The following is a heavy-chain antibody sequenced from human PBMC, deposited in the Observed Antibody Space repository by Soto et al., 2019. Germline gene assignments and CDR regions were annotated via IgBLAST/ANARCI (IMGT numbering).Heavy chain of an antibody. J-gene: IGHJ6*02. CDR3: ARGAYDFWSGYYYYYGRDV. Sequence: SETLSLTCAVYGGSFSGYYWSWIRQPPGKGLEWIGEINHSGSTNYNPSLKSRVTISVDTSKNQFSLKLSSVTAAETAVYYCARGAYDFWSGYYYYYGRDVWGQGTTVTVSS. V-gene: IGHV4-34*01. CDR2: INHSGST. CDR1: GGSFSGYY. D-gene: IGHD3-3*01.